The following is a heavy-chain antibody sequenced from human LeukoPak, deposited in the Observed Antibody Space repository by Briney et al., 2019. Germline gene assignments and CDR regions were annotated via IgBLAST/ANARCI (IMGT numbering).Heavy chain of an antibody. J-gene: IGHJ3*02. CDR3: ASRCTSCYVLPYDAFDI. CDR1: GYTFTSYD. D-gene: IGHD2-2*01. Sequence: ASVKVSCKASGYTFTSYDINWFRQATGQRLEWMGWMNPNSGNTGYAQKFQGRVTLTRNTFINTAYMELNSLISEDTAVYYCASRCTSCYVLPYDAFDIWGQGTMVTVSS. CDR2: MNPNSGNT. V-gene: IGHV1-8*01.